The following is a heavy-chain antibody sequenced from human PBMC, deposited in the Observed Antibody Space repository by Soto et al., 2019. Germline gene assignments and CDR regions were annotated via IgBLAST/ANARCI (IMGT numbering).Heavy chain of an antibody. CDR2: INPSGGST. V-gene: IGHV1-46*03. J-gene: IGHJ4*02. CDR1: VYTFTSYN. CDR3: ATSSPPGTVTISKVFDY. D-gene: IGHD4-17*01. Sequence: EASGKVSCQPSVYTFTSYNMHWVRQAPGQGLEWMGIINPSGGSTSYAQKFQGRVTMTRDTSTSTVYMELSSLRSEDTAVYYCATSSPPGTVTISKVFDYWGQGTPVTVSS.